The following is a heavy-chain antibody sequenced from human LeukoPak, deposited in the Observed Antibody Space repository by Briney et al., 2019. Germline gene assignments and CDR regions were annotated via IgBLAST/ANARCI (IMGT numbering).Heavy chain of an antibody. Sequence: GRSLRLSCAASGFTFSSYNMNWVRQAPGKGLEWVSSISRSNNYIYYADSVRGRFTISRDNAKNSLYLQMNSLRAEDTAVYYCARDNPGSGWTQCFDYWGQGTLVTVSS. CDR3: ARDNPGSGWTQCFDY. CDR2: ISRSNNYI. J-gene: IGHJ4*02. D-gene: IGHD6-19*01. V-gene: IGHV3-21*01. CDR1: GFTFSSYN.